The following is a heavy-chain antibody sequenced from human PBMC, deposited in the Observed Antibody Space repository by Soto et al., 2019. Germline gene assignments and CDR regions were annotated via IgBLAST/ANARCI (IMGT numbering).Heavy chain of an antibody. CDR2: ISAYNGNT. CDR1: GYTFTSYG. V-gene: IGHV1-18*01. D-gene: IGHD2-15*01. Sequence: ASVKVSCKASGYTFTSYGISWVRQAPGQGLEWMGWISAYNGNTNYAQKLQGRFTISRDNSKNTLYLQMNSLRAEDTAVYYCARDLFVVVVAATFDYWGQGTLVTVSS. J-gene: IGHJ4*02. CDR3: ARDLFVVVVAATFDY.